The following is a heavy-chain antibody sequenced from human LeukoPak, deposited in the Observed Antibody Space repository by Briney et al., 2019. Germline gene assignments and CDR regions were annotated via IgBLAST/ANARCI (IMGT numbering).Heavy chain of an antibody. D-gene: IGHD2-8*01. CDR1: GYTFTSYY. J-gene: IGHJ4*02. V-gene: IGHV1-46*01. CDR3: ARDGYGVSYCTNGVCYTGREDSDY. CDR2: INPSGGSA. Sequence: ASVKVSCKASGYTFTSYYLHWVRQAPGQGLEWIGIINPSGGSASYAQKFQGRVTMTTDTSTSTAYMELRSLRSDDTAVYYCARDGYGVSYCTNGVCYTGREDSDYWGQGTLVTVSS.